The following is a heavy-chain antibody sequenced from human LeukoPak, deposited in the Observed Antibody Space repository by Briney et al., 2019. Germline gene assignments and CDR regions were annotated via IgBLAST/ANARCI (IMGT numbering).Heavy chain of an antibody. Sequence: GGSLRLSCAASGFTFSSYAMSWVRQAPGKGLEWVSAISGSGGSTYYADSVKGRFTIPRDNSKNTLYLQMNSLRAEDTAVYYCAKLRSGYYRLLDYWGQGTLVTVSS. J-gene: IGHJ4*02. CDR3: AKLRSGYYRLLDY. V-gene: IGHV3-23*01. D-gene: IGHD3-22*01. CDR1: GFTFSSYA. CDR2: ISGSGGST.